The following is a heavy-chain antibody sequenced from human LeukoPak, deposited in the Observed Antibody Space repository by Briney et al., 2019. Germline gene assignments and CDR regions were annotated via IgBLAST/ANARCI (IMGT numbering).Heavy chain of an antibody. CDR2: ISGSGGST. J-gene: IGHJ3*02. Sequence: GGSLRLSCAASKFAFSSYAMSWVRQAPGKGLEWVSAISGSGGSTYYADSVKGRFTISRDNSKNTLYLQMNSLRAEDTAVYYCAKGPRRVYQSDAFDIWGQGTMVTVSS. CDR3: AKGPRRVYQSDAFDI. CDR1: KFAFSSYA. D-gene: IGHD2-2*01. V-gene: IGHV3-23*01.